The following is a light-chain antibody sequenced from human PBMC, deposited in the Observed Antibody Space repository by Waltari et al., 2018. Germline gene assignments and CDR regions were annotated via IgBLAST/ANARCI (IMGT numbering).Light chain of an antibody. J-gene: IGLJ2*01. Sequence: QSALTQPASVSGSPGQSITISCTGTSSDVGAYKSVSWYQQHPGRAPKLIIYDVSKRPSGVSSRLSGSKSGNTASLTISGLQAEDEADYYCTSYTTNSVVIFGGGTEVTVL. CDR1: SSDVGAYKS. V-gene: IGLV2-14*03. CDR2: DVS. CDR3: TSYTTNSVVI.